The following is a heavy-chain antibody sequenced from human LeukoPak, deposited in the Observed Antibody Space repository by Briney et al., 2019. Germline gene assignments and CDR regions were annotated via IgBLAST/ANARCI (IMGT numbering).Heavy chain of an antibody. CDR1: GFTFSSYC. V-gene: IGHV3-7*03. CDR3: ARERLGELSLPPLDY. D-gene: IGHD3-16*02. Sequence: GGSLRLSCAASGFTFSSYCMSWVRQAPGKGLEWVANIKQDGSAKYYVDSVKGRFTISRDNAKNSLYLQMNSLRAEDTAVYYCARERLGELSLPPLDYWGQGTLVTVSS. CDR2: IKQDGSAK. J-gene: IGHJ4*02.